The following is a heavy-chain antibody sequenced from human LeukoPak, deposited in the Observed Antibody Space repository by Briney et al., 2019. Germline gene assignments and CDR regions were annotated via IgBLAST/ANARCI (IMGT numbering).Heavy chain of an antibody. Sequence: GGSLRLSCAACGFTFDDYGMSWVHQAPGKGLKWVSGINWNGGSKGYADSVKGRFTISRDNAKNSLYLQMNSLRAEDTAVSYDAREPWDVSDSSEVNYYYYMDVWLKRTTVTVSS. V-gene: IGHV3-20*04. CDR1: GFTFDDYG. D-gene: IGHD3-22*01. CDR2: INWNGGSK. CDR3: AREPWDVSDSSEVNYYYYMDV. J-gene: IGHJ6*03.